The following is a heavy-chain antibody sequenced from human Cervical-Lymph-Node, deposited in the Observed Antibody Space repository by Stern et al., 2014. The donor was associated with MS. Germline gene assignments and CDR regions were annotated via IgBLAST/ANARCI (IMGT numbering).Heavy chain of an antibody. CDR3: ARDHSSSWYVEGDWFDP. Sequence: VQLVQSGAEVKKPGASVKVSCKASGYTFTKYFIHWVRQAPGQRLEWMGRIATGNGDTQYSHKFQDRVTFTRDTSATTVYMELRSLRSEDTALYYCARDHSSSWYVEGDWFDPWGQGTLVTVSS. D-gene: IGHD6-13*01. CDR1: GYTFTKYF. V-gene: IGHV1-3*04. J-gene: IGHJ5*02. CDR2: IATGNGDT.